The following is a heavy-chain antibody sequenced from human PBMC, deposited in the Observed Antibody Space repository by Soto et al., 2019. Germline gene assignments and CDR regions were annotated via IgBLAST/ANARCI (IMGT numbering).Heavy chain of an antibody. CDR3: ARGSVDTVASSGFYDY. D-gene: IGHD3-22*01. J-gene: IGHJ4*02. CDR2: INPSGGT. CDR1: GGSLSAYC. Sequence: PSETLSLTCAVYGGSLSAYCWSWIRQPPGKGLEWIGEINPSGGTSYNPSLKRRVTISVDKSKSQFSLKLTSVTAADRAVYYCARGSVDTVASSGFYDYWGQGTPVTVS. V-gene: IGHV4-34*01.